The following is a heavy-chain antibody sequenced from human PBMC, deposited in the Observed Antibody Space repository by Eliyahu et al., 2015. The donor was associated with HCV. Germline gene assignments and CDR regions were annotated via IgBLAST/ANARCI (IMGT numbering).Heavy chain of an antibody. CDR1: GFTFXSYS. CDR2: ISSSSSYI. Sequence: EVQLVESGGGLVKPGGSLRXSCXASGFTFXSYSMNWVRQAPGKGLEWVSSISSSSSYIYYADSVKGRFTISRDNAKNSLYLQMNSLRAEDTAVYYCARDWNAAADEYYFDYWGQGTLVTVSS. D-gene: IGHD1-1*01. CDR3: ARDWNAAADEYYFDY. V-gene: IGHV3-21*01. J-gene: IGHJ4*02.